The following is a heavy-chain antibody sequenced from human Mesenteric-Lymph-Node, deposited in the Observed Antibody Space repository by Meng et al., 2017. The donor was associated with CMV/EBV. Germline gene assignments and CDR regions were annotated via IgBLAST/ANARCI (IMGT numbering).Heavy chain of an antibody. V-gene: IGHV1-18*01. CDR3: ARDETPSYYDSSGYLRFDP. Sequence: ASVKVSCKASGYTFTSYGINWVRQAPGQGLEWMGWNSAYNGNTNYAQKLQGRVTMTTDTSTSTAYMELRSLRSDDTAVYYCARDETPSYYDSSGYLRFDPWGQGTLVTVSS. CDR1: GYTFTSYG. D-gene: IGHD3-22*01. CDR2: NSAYNGNT. J-gene: IGHJ5*02.